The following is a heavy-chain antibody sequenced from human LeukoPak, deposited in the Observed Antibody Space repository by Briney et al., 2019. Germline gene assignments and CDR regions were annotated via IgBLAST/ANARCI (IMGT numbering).Heavy chain of an antibody. CDR2: ISGSGGST. J-gene: IGHJ4*02. CDR1: GFTLGSYA. CDR3: AKRAGYYDSSGYSDY. Sequence: GGSLRLSCAASGFTLGSYAMSWVRQAPGKGLEWVSAISGSGGSTYYADSARGRFTISRDNSKNTLYLQMNSLRAEDTAVYYCAKRAGYYDSSGYSDYWGQGTLVTVSS. D-gene: IGHD3-22*01. V-gene: IGHV3-23*01.